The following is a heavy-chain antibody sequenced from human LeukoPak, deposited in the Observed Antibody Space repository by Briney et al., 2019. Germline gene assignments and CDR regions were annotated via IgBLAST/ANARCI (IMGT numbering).Heavy chain of an antibody. CDR1: GFTFSDYW. CDR2: IKQDGSET. V-gene: IGHV3-7*01. CDR3: AGGRGWLIDY. D-gene: IGHD6-19*01. J-gene: IGHJ4*02. Sequence: PGGSLRLSCAASGFTFSDYWMSWVRQAPGKGLEWVANIKQDGSETFYVTSVKGRFTIPRDNAKNSLYLQMRSLRAEDTAVYYCAGGRGWLIDYWGQGTLVTVSS.